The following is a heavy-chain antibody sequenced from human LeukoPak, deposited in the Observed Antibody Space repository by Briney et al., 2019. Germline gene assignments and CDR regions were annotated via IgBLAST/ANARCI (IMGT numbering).Heavy chain of an antibody. Sequence: GGSLRLSCAASGFIFNTHIMHWVRQAPGKGLEWVAVVSSNGGNEDYADSVKGRFTISRDNSKSTLHLQMNSLRADDTAVYYCAREGRWDPNREYRWGQGTLVTVPS. CDR3: AREGRWDPNREYR. V-gene: IGHV3-30*04. D-gene: IGHD5-18*01. CDR1: GFIFNTHI. J-gene: IGHJ4*02. CDR2: VSSNGGNE.